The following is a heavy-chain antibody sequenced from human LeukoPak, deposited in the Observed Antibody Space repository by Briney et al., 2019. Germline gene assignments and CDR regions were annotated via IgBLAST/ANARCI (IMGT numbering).Heavy chain of an antibody. CDR2: ISSSSSYI. CDR1: GFTFSSYS. Sequence: GGSLRLSCAASGFTFSSYSMNWVRQAPGKGLEWVSSISSSSSYIYYADSVKGRFTISRDNAKNSLYLQMNSLRAEDTAVYYCARMYYYDSSGYFPVFDYWGQGTLVTVSS. J-gene: IGHJ4*02. V-gene: IGHV3-21*04. D-gene: IGHD3-22*01. CDR3: ARMYYYDSSGYFPVFDY.